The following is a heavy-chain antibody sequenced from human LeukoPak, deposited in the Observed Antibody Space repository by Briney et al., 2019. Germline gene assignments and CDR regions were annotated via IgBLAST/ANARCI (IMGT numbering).Heavy chain of an antibody. CDR2: IWYDGSNK. CDR1: GFTFSSYG. V-gene: IGHV3-33*01. J-gene: IGHJ4*02. Sequence: PGGSLRLTCAASGFTFSSYGMHWVRQAPGKGLEWVAVIWYDGSNKYYADSVKGRFTISRDNSKNTLYLQMNSLRAEDTAVYYCARASYGDYRAGFDYWGQGTLVTVSS. D-gene: IGHD4-17*01. CDR3: ARASYGDYRAGFDY.